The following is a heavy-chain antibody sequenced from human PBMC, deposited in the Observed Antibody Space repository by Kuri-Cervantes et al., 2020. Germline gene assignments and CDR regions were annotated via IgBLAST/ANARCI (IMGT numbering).Heavy chain of an antibody. V-gene: IGHV1-69*06. J-gene: IGHJ6*02. Sequence: SVKVSCKASGGTFSSYAISWVRQAPGQGLEWMGGIIPIFGTANYAQKFQGRVTITADKSTSTAYMELSSLRAEDTAMYYCARKMATRSYYYYNGLDVWGQGTTVTVSS. CDR2: IIPIFGTA. CDR3: ARKMATRSYYYYNGLDV. CDR1: GGTFSSYA. D-gene: IGHD5-24*01.